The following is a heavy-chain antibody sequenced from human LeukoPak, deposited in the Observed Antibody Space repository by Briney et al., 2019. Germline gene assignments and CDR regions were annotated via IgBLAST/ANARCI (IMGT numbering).Heavy chain of an antibody. CDR2: INPNSGGT. CDR1: GYTFTGYY. J-gene: IGHJ5*02. D-gene: IGHD6-13*01. CDR3: ARDPYSSSWYEGGVNWFDP. Sequence: GASVKDSCKASGYTFTGYYMHWVRQAPGQGLEWMGWINPNSGGTNYAQKFQGRVTMTRDTSISTAYMELSRLRSDDTAVYYCARDPYSSSWYEGGVNWFDPWGQGTLVTVSS. V-gene: IGHV1-2*02.